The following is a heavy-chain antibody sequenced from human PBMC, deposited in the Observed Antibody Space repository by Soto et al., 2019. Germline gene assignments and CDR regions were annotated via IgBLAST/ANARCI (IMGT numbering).Heavy chain of an antibody. CDR1: GGSISSSSYY. J-gene: IGHJ4*02. V-gene: IGHV4-39*01. D-gene: IGHD5-18*01. CDR3: ARHYGYEVFDY. Sequence: QLQLQESGPGLVKPSETLSLTCTVSGGSISSSSYYWGWIRQPPGKGLEWIGSIYYSVNTYYNPSLKSRVTISVDTSKNQFSLKLSSVTAADTAVYYYARHYGYEVFDYWGQGTLVTVSS. CDR2: IYYSVNT.